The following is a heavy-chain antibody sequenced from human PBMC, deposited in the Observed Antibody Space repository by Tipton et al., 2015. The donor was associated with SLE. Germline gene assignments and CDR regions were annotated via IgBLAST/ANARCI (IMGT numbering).Heavy chain of an antibody. V-gene: IGHV4-59*12. Sequence: TLSLTCIVSGGSISDNYWSWIRQPPGKELEWIGYIYYSGSTNYSPSLKSRVTISVDTSRNQFSLKLSSVTAADTAVYYCARDEYRYDGTGYHLLGHFDYWGQGTLVTVSS. CDR1: GGSISDNY. J-gene: IGHJ4*02. D-gene: IGHD3-22*01. CDR2: IYYSGST. CDR3: ARDEYRYDGTGYHLLGHFDY.